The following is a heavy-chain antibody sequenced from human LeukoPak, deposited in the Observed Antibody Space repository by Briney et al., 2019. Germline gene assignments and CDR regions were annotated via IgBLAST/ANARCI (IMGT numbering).Heavy chain of an antibody. CDR2: INSDGSST. CDR3: AKGVSSWYKDPFDY. Sequence: GSLRLSCAASGFTFSSFWMHWVRQAPGKGLVWVSRINSDGSSTNYADSVKGRFTFSRDNAKNTLYLQMNSLRAEDTAVYYCAKGVSSWYKDPFDYWGQGTLVTVSS. CDR1: GFTFSSFW. J-gene: IGHJ4*02. V-gene: IGHV3-74*01. D-gene: IGHD6-13*01.